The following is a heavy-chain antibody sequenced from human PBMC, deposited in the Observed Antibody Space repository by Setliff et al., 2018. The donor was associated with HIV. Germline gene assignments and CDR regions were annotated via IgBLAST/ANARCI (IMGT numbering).Heavy chain of an antibody. CDR3: ASSITVAAGRSHYYYAMDV. V-gene: IGHV5-51*01. J-gene: IGHJ6*02. CDR1: GYSFTSYW. CDR2: IHPGDSNT. D-gene: IGHD1-20*01. Sequence: GESLKISCKGSGYSFTSYWIGWVRRMPGKGLEWMGIIHPGDSNTRYSPSFQGQVTISADKSISTAYLQWSSLKASDTAMYYCASSITVAAGRSHYYYAMDVWGQGTTGT.